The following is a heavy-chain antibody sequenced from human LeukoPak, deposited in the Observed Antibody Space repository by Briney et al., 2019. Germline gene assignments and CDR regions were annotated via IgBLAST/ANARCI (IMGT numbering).Heavy chain of an antibody. D-gene: IGHD3-10*01. V-gene: IGHV1-18*01. CDR3: ERSSDYYGSGSYPH. J-gene: IGHJ4*02. CDR1: GYTFTTYG. CDR2: ISTYNGNT. Sequence: GASVKVSCKASGYTFTTYGISWVRKAPGQGLEWMGWISTYNGNTNYAQKFQGRVTITTDESTSTAYMELSSLRSEDTAVYYCERSSDYYGSGSYPHWGQGTLVTVFS.